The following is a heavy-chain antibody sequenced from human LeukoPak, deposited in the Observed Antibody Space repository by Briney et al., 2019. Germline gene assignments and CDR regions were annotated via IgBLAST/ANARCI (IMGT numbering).Heavy chain of an antibody. CDR3: AREAPPIVVVPAARFDP. J-gene: IGHJ5*02. CDR1: GGSISSSSYY. D-gene: IGHD2-2*01. V-gene: IGHV4-39*07. CDR2: IYYSGST. Sequence: PSETLSLTCTVSGGSISSSSYYWGWIRQPPGEGLEWIGSIYYSGSTYYNPSLKSRVTISVDTSKNQFSLKLSSVTAADTAVYYCAREAPPIVVVPAARFDPWGQGTLVTVSS.